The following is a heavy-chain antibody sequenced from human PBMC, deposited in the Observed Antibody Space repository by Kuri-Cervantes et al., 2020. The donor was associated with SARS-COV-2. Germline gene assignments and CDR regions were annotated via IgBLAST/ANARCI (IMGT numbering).Heavy chain of an antibody. V-gene: IGHV4-39*07. CDR1: GGSISSSSYY. D-gene: IGHD4-17*01. CDR3: ARGKDHYGDYGHYFDY. Sequence: GSLRLSCTVSGGSISSSSYYWGWIRQPPGKGLEWIGSIYYSGSTYYNPSLKSRVTISVDTSKNQFSLKLSSVTAADTAVYYCARGKDHYGDYGHYFDYWGQGTLVTVSS. J-gene: IGHJ4*02. CDR2: IYYSGST.